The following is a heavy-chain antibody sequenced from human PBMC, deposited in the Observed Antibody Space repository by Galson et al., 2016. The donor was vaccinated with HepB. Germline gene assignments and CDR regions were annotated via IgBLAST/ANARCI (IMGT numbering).Heavy chain of an antibody. V-gene: IGHV3-30*18. CDR3: AKRHEYCPPVGCSVDY. CDR1: GFIFRGYG. J-gene: IGHJ4*02. CDR2: DSMDGRRK. Sequence: SLRLSCAGSGFIFRGYGMHWVRQAPGKGLEWVAADSMDGRRKFYADSVRGRFTISRDNSNNMLFLQMDSLRPGDTAVYYCAKRHEYCPPVGCSVDYWGQGTLVSVSS. D-gene: IGHD2/OR15-2a*01.